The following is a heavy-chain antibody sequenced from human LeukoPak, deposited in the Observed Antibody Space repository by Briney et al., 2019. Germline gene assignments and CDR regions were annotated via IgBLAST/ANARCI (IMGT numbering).Heavy chain of an antibody. D-gene: IGHD3-22*01. Sequence: SETLSLTCTVSGGSIGSGNYYWSWIRQHPGQGLEWIVYIYHSGSAYYNPPLKSRLTMSVDPSKNQFSLKLSSVTAADTAVYYCARVVPSYYDGSGYYFAYWGQGARVTVSS. J-gene: IGHJ4*02. CDR1: GGSIGSGNYY. V-gene: IGHV4-31*03. CDR3: ARVVPSYYDGSGYYFAY. CDR2: IYHSGSA.